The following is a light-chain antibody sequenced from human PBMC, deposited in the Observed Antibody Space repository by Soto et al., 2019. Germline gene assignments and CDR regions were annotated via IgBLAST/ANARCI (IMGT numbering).Light chain of an antibody. V-gene: IGLV1-40*01. Sequence: QLVLTQPPSVSGAPGQRVTISCTGSSSNIGAGYDVHWYQQLPGTAPKLLIYANNNRPSGVPDRFSGSKSGTSASLAITGLQAEDEADYYCQSYDSSLSVHVLFGGGTKLTVL. CDR1: SSNIGAGYD. CDR3: QSYDSSLSVHVL. CDR2: ANN. J-gene: IGLJ2*01.